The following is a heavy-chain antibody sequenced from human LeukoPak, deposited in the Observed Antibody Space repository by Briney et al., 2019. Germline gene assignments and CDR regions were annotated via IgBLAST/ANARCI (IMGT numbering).Heavy chain of an antibody. CDR3: TGRNYDILTGYPY. D-gene: IGHD3-9*01. J-gene: IGHJ4*02. CDR1: GFTFGDYA. CDR2: IRSKAYGGTT. V-gene: IGHV3-49*04. Sequence: PGRSLRLSCTASGFTFGDYAMSWVRQAPGKGLEWVGFIRSKAYGGTTEYAASVKGRFTISRDDSKSIAYLQMNSLKTEDTAVYYCTGRNYDILTGYPYGGEGTLVTVSS.